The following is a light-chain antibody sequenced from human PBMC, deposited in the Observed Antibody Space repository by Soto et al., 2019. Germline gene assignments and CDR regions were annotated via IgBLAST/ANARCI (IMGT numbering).Light chain of an antibody. CDR1: QSVSNNY. CDR3: QHYGSSPRT. CDR2: GAS. Sequence: ELGLTQSPETLSQTPRKSAALTCMASQSVSNNYLAWYQQKPGQAPRLLIYGASSRATGVPDRFSGRGSGTDFTLTISRLEPEDFALYYCQHYGSSPRTFGQGTKVDIK. V-gene: IGKV3-20*01. J-gene: IGKJ1*01.